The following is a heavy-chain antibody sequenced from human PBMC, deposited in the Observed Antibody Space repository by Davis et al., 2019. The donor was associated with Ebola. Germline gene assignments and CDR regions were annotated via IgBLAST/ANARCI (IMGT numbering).Heavy chain of an antibody. CDR1: GFTFSSYG. D-gene: IGHD6-19*01. J-gene: IGHJ4*02. V-gene: IGHV3-30*18. CDR2: ISYDGSNK. Sequence: GGSLRLSCAASGFTFSSYGMHWVRQAPGKGLEWVAVISYDGSNKYYADSVKGRFTISRDNSKNTLYLQMNSLRAEDTAVYYCAKDGGIAVAGLLKYWGQGTLVTVSS. CDR3: AKDGGIAVAGLLKY.